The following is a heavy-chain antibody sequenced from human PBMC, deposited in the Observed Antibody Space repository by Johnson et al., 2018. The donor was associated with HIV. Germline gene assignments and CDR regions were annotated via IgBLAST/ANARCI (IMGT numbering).Heavy chain of an antibody. CDR1: GFSFSSYS. CDR2: ISYDGSNK. Sequence: QVQLVESGGGVVQPGMSLRLSCAASGFSFSSYSIHWVRQAPGKGLEWVALISYDGSNKYYADSVKGRITISRDNSKNTLYLQMNSLRAEDTAVYYCAKGIGSGSYDALDIWGQGTMVTVSS. CDR3: AKGIGSGSYDALDI. D-gene: IGHD1-26*01. V-gene: IGHV3-30*04. J-gene: IGHJ3*02.